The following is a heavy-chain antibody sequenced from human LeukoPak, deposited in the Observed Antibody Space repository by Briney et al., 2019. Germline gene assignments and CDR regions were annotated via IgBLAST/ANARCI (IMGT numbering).Heavy chain of an antibody. Sequence: PGGSLRLSCAASGLPSSSYTMNWVRQAPGKGLEWVSSISSSSSYIYYADSVKGRFTISRDNAKNSLYLQMNSLRAEDTAVYYCARGSGSYVDGVDYWGQGTLVTVSS. D-gene: IGHD1-26*01. J-gene: IGHJ4*02. CDR2: ISSSSSYI. CDR3: ARGSGSYVDGVDY. CDR1: GLPSSSYT. V-gene: IGHV3-21*01.